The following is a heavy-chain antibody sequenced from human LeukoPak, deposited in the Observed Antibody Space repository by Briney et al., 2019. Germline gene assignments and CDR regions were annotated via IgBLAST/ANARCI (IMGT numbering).Heavy chain of an antibody. CDR2: ISGGST. CDR1: GFTFTTYA. V-gene: IGHV3-23*01. Sequence: PGGSLRLSCEGSGFTFTTYAMNWVRQAPGKGLEWVSAISGGSTFYADSVKGRFIISRDNSKNTLYLQMNSLRGEDTAVYYCAKALTSGWYLFGYWGQGALVAVSS. J-gene: IGHJ4*02. CDR3: AKALTSGWYLFGY. D-gene: IGHD6-19*01.